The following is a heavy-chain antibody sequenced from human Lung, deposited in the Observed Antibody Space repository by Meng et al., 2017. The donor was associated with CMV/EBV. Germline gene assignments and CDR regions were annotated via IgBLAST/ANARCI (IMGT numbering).Heavy chain of an antibody. CDR1: RTVRRDS. V-gene: IGHV1-69*05. CDR3: ARGMDDYSNYNWFDP. J-gene: IGHJ5*02. CDR2: IIPIFGTA. D-gene: IGHD4-11*01. Sequence: RTVRRDSIRLVGQGPGQGLEWMGGIIPIFGTANYAQKFQGRVTITTDESTSTAYMELSSLRSEDTAVYYCARGMDDYSNYNWFDPWGQGTLVTVSS.